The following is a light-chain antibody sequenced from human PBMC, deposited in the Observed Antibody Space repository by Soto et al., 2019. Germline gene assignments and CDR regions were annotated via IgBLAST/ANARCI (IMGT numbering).Light chain of an antibody. CDR3: GTWDSSLSAWV. J-gene: IGLJ3*02. CDR1: SSNIGNDY. CDR2: DNN. V-gene: IGLV1-51*01. Sequence: QSVLTQSPSVSAAPGQKVTISCSGSSSNIGNDYVSWYQQLPGTAPKLLIYDNNQRPSGIPDRFSGSKSGTSATLGITGLQTGDEADYYCGTWDSSLSAWVFGGGTKLTVL.